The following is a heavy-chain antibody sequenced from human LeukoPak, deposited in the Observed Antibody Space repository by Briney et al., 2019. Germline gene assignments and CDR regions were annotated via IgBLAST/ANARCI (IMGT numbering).Heavy chain of an antibody. CDR1: GFTVSSNY. CDR2: ISVSAGST. CDR3: AKDSNSGYDSYYFDY. Sequence: GGSLRLSCAASGFTVSSNYMSWVRQAPGKGLEWVSAISVSAGSTYYADSVKGRFTISRDNSKNTLYLQMNSLRAEDTAVYYCAKDSNSGYDSYYFDYWGQGTLVTVSS. V-gene: IGHV3-23*01. D-gene: IGHD5-12*01. J-gene: IGHJ4*02.